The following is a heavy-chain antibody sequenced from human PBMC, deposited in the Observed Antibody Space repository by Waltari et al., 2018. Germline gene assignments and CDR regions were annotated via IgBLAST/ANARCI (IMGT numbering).Heavy chain of an antibody. CDR1: GFTFSNAW. V-gene: IGHV3-15*07. Sequence: EVQLVESGGGLVKPGGSLRLSCAASGFTFSNAWLNWVRQAPGKGLEWVGRIKSKTDGGTTDYAAPVKGRFTISRDDSKNTLYLQMNSLKTEDTAVYYCTTDRDWVSPFDYWGQGTLVTVSS. CDR3: TTDRDWVSPFDY. D-gene: IGHD2-21*01. CDR2: IKSKTDGGTT. J-gene: IGHJ4*02.